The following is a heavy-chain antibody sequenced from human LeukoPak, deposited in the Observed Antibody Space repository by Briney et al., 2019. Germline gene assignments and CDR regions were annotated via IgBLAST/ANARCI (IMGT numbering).Heavy chain of an antibody. D-gene: IGHD3-9*01. CDR2: INPNSGGT. CDR1: GYTFTGYY. J-gene: IGHJ4*02. V-gene: IGHV1-2*02. CDR3: ARDPNYDISY. Sequence: ASVKVSCKASGYTFTGYYMHWVRQAPGQGFEWMGWINPNSGGTNYAQKFQGRVTMTRDTTISTAYMELSKLRSDDTAVYYCARDPNYDISYWCQGTLVTVSS.